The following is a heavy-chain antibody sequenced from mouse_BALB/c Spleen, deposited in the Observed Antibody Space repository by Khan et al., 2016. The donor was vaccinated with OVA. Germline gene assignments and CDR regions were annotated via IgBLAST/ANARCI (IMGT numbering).Heavy chain of an antibody. V-gene: IGHV1S137*01. J-gene: IGHJ3*01. D-gene: IGHD1-1*02. Sequence: QVQLQQSGAELVRPGVSAKISCKGSGYTFTDYAMHWVKQSHAKSLEWIGVICTYYGDVDYSQKVKGKATTTVDRSSSTANMELARLTSEDSAIYGCARGGKFAYWGQGTLVTVSA. CDR1: GYTFTDYA. CDR2: ICTYYGDV. CDR3: ARGGKFAY.